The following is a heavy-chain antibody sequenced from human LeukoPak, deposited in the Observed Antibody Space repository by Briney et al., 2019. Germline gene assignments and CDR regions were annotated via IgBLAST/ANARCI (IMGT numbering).Heavy chain of an antibody. J-gene: IGHJ3*02. CDR1: GYTFTGYY. CDR3: ARGRALFLKVRYAFDI. V-gene: IGHV1-2*06. Sequence: GASVKVSCKASGYTFTGYYMHWVRQAPGQGLEWMGRINPNSGGTNYAQKFQGRVTMTRDTSISTAYMELSRLRSDDTAVYYCARGRALFLKVRYAFDIWGQGTMVTVSS. D-gene: IGHD3-3*01. CDR2: INPNSGGT.